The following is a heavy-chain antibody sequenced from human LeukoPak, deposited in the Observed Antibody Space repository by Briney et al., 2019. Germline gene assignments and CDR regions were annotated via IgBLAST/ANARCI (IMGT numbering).Heavy chain of an antibody. D-gene: IGHD3-22*01. V-gene: IGHV3-20*04. J-gene: IGHJ4*02. CDR3: ARGSGSGYYYVYFDY. CDR1: GFTFDDYG. Sequence: GGSLRLSCTASGFTFDDYGMSWVREAPGKGLEWGSGSNWNGGSTGYADSVKGRLAISRDNAKNSLYLQMNSLRAEDTALYYCARGSGSGYYYVYFDYWGQGTLVTVSS. CDR2: SNWNGGST.